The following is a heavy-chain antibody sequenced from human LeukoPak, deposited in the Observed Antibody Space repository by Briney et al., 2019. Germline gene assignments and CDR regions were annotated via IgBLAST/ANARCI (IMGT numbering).Heavy chain of an antibody. J-gene: IGHJ4*02. V-gene: IGHV4-59*01. D-gene: IGHD5-18*01. CDR2: IYYSGST. CDR3: AKLGYPDY. Sequence: KGLEWIGYIYYSGSTNYNPSLKSRVTISLDTSKNQFSLKLSSVTAADTAVYYCAKLGYPDYWGQGILVTVSS.